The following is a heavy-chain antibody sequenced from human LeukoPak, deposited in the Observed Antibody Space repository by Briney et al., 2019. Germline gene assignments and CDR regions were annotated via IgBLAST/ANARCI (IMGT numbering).Heavy chain of an antibody. CDR2: IYYSGST. CDR3: ARCRDGYNGVFDY. CDR1: GGSVSNYY. Sequence: SETLSLTCTVSGGSVSNYYWSWIRQPPGKRLEWIGYIYYSGSTNCNPSLKSRLTISVDTSKNHFSLKLSSVTAADTAVYYCARCRDGYNGVFDYWGQGTLVTVSS. J-gene: IGHJ4*02. D-gene: IGHD5-24*01. V-gene: IGHV4-59*08.